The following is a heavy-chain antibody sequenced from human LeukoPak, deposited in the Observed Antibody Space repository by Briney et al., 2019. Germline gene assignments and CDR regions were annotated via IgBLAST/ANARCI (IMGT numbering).Heavy chain of an antibody. V-gene: IGHV3-66*01. D-gene: IGHD4-17*01. CDR2: IYSGGST. J-gene: IGHJ3*02. CDR3: ARARSNDYGDSRSAFDI. CDR1: GFTVSSKY. Sequence: GGSLRLSCAASGFTVSSKYMSWVRQTPGKGLEWVSVIYSGGSTYYADSVRGRFTISRDHFKNTLYLQMHSLRADDTAVYYCARARSNDYGDSRSAFDIWGQGTMVTVSS.